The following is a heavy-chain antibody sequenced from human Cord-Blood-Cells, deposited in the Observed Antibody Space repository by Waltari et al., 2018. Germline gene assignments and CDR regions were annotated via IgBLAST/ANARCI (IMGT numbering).Heavy chain of an antibody. D-gene: IGHD6-13*01. Sequence: GKGLEWIGEINHSGSTNYNPSLKSRVTISVDTSKNQFSLKLSSVTAADTAVYYCARVPGIAAAGTGSYYFDYWGQGTLVTVSS. V-gene: IGHV4-34*01. CDR3: ARVPGIAAAGTGSYYFDY. J-gene: IGHJ4*02. CDR2: INHSGST.